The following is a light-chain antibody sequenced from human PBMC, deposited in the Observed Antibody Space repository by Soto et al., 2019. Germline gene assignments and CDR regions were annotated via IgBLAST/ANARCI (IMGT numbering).Light chain of an antibody. Sequence: DIPMTQSPSSLSASVGDRVTITCRASQTINNYLNWYQQKPGKAPKLLIYAASSLQSGVPSRFSGSGSGTDFTLTISSLQPEDFATYYCQESYSTLSITFGQGTRLEIK. V-gene: IGKV1-39*01. CDR1: QTINNY. CDR2: AAS. CDR3: QESYSTLSIT. J-gene: IGKJ5*01.